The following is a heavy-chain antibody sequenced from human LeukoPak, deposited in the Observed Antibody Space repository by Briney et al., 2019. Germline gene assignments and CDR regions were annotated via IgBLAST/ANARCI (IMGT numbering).Heavy chain of an antibody. CDR2: IYYSGST. CDR1: GGSISSSSYS. V-gene: IGHV4-39*01. J-gene: IGHJ4*02. Sequence: SETLSLTCTVSGGSISSSSYSWGWIRQPPGKGLEWIGSIYYSGSTYYNPSLKSRVTISVDTSKNQFSLKLSSVTAADTAVYYCAAIYGSGSYLSYYFDYWGQGTLVTVSS. D-gene: IGHD3-10*01. CDR3: AAIYGSGSYLSYYFDY.